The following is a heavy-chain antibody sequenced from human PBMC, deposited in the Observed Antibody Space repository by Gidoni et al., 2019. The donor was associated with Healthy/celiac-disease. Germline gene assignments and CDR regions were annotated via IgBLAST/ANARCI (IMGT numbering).Heavy chain of an antibody. CDR3: ARGGAAGPFDY. CDR2: IWDDGSNK. Sequence: QVQLVESGGGVVQPGRSLRLSCAASGFTFSSYGMHWVRQAPGKGLGWVAVIWDDGSNKYYADSVKGRVTISRDNSKNTLYLQMNSLRAEDTAVYYCARGGAAGPFDYWGQGTLVTVSS. V-gene: IGHV3-33*01. J-gene: IGHJ4*02. CDR1: GFTFSSYG. D-gene: IGHD6-19*01.